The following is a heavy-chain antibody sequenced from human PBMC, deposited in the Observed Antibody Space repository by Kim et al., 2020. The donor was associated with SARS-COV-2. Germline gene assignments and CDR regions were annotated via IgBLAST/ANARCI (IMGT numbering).Heavy chain of an antibody. Sequence: SETLSLTCAVYGGSFSGYYWSWIRQPPGKGLEWIGEINHSGSTNYNPSLKSRVTISVDTSKNQFSLKLSSVTAADTAVYYCARGQPERYSSSWYCWFDPWGQGTLVTVSS. CDR3: ARGQPERYSSSWYCWFDP. CDR1: GGSFSGYY. CDR2: INHSGST. D-gene: IGHD6-13*01. J-gene: IGHJ5*02. V-gene: IGHV4-34*01.